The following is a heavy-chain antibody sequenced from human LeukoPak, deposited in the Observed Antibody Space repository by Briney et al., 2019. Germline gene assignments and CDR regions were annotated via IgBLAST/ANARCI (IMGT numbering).Heavy chain of an antibody. J-gene: IGHJ4*02. V-gene: IGHV3-30-3*01. CDR1: GFTFSSSA. Sequence: GGSLRLSCAASGFTFSSSAMHWVRQAPGKGLEWVAVISYDGSNKYYADSVKGRFTISRDNSKNTLFLQMNSLRAEDTAVYFCARLTTRYFDYWGQGTLVTVSS. D-gene: IGHD4-11*01. CDR2: ISYDGSNK. CDR3: ARLTTRYFDY.